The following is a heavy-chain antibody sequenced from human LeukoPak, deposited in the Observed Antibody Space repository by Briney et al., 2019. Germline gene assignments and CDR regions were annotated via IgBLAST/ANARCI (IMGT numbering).Heavy chain of an antibody. V-gene: IGHV4-39*07. CDR2: IYYSGTT. CDR1: GGPISSSSYY. CDR3: ARVNGGDSSGYFGDAFDI. J-gene: IGHJ3*02. D-gene: IGHD3-22*01. Sequence: PSETLSLTCTVSGGPISSSSYYWGWIRQPPGKGLEWIGSIYYSGTTYYNPSLKSRVTISVDTSKNQFSLKLTSVTAADTAVYYCARVNGGDSSGYFGDAFDIWGQGTVVTVSS.